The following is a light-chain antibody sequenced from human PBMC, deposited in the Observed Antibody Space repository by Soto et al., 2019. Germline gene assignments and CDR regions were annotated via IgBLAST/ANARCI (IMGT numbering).Light chain of an antibody. CDR2: EVS. J-gene: IGLJ3*02. Sequence: QPALTQPPSASGSPGQSVTISCTGTSSDVGGYNYVSWYQQHPGKAPKLMIYEVSKWPSGVPDRFSGSKSGNTASLTVSGLQAEDEADYYCSSYAGSNSWVFGGGTQLTVL. CDR1: SSDVGGYNY. CDR3: SSYAGSNSWV. V-gene: IGLV2-8*01.